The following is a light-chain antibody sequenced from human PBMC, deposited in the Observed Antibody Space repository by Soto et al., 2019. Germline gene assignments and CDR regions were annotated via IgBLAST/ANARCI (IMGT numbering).Light chain of an antibody. J-gene: IGLJ3*02. V-gene: IGLV2-23*01. CDR1: SSDVGNSNF. CDR2: EGT. CDR3: CSYAGRTTWV. Sequence: QSVLTQPASVSGSPGQSITISCTGTSSDVGNSNFVSWYQHHPGKAPKLMIYEGTKLSSGVSNRFSGSKSGNTASLTSSGLQAEDEADYYCCSYAGRTTWVFGGGTKVTVL.